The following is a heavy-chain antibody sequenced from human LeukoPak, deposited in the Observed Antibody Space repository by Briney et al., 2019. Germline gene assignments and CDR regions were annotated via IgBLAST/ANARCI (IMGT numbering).Heavy chain of an antibody. CDR3: ARLYYYDSSGYPPRRRLYFDY. V-gene: IGHV4-59*01. Sequence: SETLSLTCTVSGGSISSYYWSWIRQPPGKGPEWIGYIYYSGSTNYNPSLKSRVTISVDTSKNQFSLKLSSVTAADTAVYYCARLYYYDSSGYPPRRRLYFDYWGQGTLVTVSS. J-gene: IGHJ4*02. CDR1: GGSISSYY. CDR2: IYYSGST. D-gene: IGHD3-22*01.